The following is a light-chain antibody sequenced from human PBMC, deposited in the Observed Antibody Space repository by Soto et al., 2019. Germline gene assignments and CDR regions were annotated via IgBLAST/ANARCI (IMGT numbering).Light chain of an antibody. CDR3: QQPYAAPFT. V-gene: IGKV1-39*01. CDR2: TAT. J-gene: IGKJ3*01. CDR1: HNIATY. Sequence: DIQVTQSPSSLSASVGDRVTITCRTSHNIATYLYWYQHRPGKAPNLLIYTATSLQSGVPSRFSGSGTGTDFTLTISALQPEDFTSYFCQQPYAAPFTFGRGTTV.